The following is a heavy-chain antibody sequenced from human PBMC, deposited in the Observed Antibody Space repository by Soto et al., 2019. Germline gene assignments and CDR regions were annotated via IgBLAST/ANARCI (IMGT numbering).Heavy chain of an antibody. Sequence: QVQLVQSGAEVKKPGASVKVSCEASGYTFTSYGISWVRQTPGQGLEWMGWISAYNGNTNYAQKLQGRVTMTTDTSTSTAYMELRSLRSDDTAVYYCARDDYSKPYYYYMDVWGKGTTVTVSS. CDR2: ISAYNGNT. CDR1: GYTFTSYG. J-gene: IGHJ6*03. D-gene: IGHD4-4*01. V-gene: IGHV1-18*01. CDR3: ARDDYSKPYYYYMDV.